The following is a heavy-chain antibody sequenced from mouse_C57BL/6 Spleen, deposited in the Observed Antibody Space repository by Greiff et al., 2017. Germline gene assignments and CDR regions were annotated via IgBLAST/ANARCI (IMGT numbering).Heavy chain of an antibody. Sequence: QVQLKQSGAELVRPGSSVKLSCKASGYTFTSYWMDWVKQRPGQGLEWIGNIYPSDSETHYNQKFKDKATLTVDKSSSTAYMQLSSLTSEDSAVYYCAREGVYYGSSYGAMDYWGQGTSVTGSS. CDR1: GYTFTSYW. V-gene: IGHV1-61*01. D-gene: IGHD1-1*01. CDR3: AREGVYYGSSYGAMDY. J-gene: IGHJ4*01. CDR2: IYPSDSET.